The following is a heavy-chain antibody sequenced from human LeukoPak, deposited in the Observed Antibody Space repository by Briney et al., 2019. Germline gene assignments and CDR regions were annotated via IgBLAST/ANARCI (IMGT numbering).Heavy chain of an antibody. J-gene: IGHJ6*02. CDR1: GFTFSDYY. CDR3: ARDSSSWYRGYYYYYGMDV. CDR2: ISSSGSTI. Sequence: GGSLRLSCAASGFTFSDYYMSWIRQAPGKELEWVSYISSSGSTIYYADSVKGRFTISRDNAKNSLYLQMNSLRAEDTAVYYCARDSSSWYRGYYYYYGMDVWGQGTTVTVSS. D-gene: IGHD6-13*01. V-gene: IGHV3-11*01.